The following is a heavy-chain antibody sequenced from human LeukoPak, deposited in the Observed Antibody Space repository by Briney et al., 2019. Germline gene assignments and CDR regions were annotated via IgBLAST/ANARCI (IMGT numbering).Heavy chain of an antibody. Sequence: GGSLRLSCAASGFTFSSYGMHWVRQAPGKGLEWVAVIWYDGSNKYYADSVKGRFTISRDNSKNTLYLQMNSLRAEDTAVYYCARDLLITGTTGGYWGQGTLVTVSS. CDR2: IWYDGSNK. V-gene: IGHV3-33*01. CDR1: GFTFSSYG. CDR3: ARDLLITGTTGGY. J-gene: IGHJ4*02. D-gene: IGHD1-7*01.